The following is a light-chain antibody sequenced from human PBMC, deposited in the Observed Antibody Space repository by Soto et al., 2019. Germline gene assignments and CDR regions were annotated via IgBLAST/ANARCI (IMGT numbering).Light chain of an antibody. CDR2: GAS. V-gene: IGKV3-20*01. Sequence: VLTESPSTVSLSRGERATLSCRASERIYSAYLGWYQQKPGQAPRLLIYGASTRAAGIPDRFSGSGSGTDFTLTITRLEPEDSAVYFCQQYTGPPTTFGQGTDWRL. J-gene: IGKJ5*01. CDR3: QQYTGPPTT. CDR1: ERIYSAY.